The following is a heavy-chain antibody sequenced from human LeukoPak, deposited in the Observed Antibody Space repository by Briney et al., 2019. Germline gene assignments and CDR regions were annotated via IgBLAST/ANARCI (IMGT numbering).Heavy chain of an antibody. V-gene: IGHV4-59*01. CDR3: ARLRGNYFPDY. CDR2: IYYSGSI. J-gene: IGHJ4*02. CDR1: GDSISGYY. Sequence: PSETLSLTCTVSGDSISGYYWTWIRQLPGKGLEWIGYIYYSGSINYNPSLKSRLTISVDTSKNQFSLKLSSVTAADTAVYYCARLRGNYFPDYWGQGTLVTVSS. D-gene: IGHD4-11*01.